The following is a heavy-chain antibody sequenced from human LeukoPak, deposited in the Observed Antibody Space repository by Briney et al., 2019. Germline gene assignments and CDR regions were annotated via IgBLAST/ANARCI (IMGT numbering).Heavy chain of an antibody. CDR2: LSGSGSST. CDR3: AKGGIYCTGVTCYYLDN. D-gene: IGHD2-8*02. V-gene: IGHV3-23*01. Sequence: GSLRLSCVGSGFTFSDAWMSWVRQAPGKGLEWVSSLSGSGSSTYYADSVKGRFTVSRDNSKDTLYLHMSSLRAEDTAVYYCAKGGIYCTGVTCYYLDNWGQGTLVSVSS. CDR1: GFTFSDAW. J-gene: IGHJ4*02.